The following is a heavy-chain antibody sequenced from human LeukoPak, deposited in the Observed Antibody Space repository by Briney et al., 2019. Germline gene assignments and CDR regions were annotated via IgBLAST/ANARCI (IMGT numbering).Heavy chain of an antibody. CDR2: ISGDGTRT. CDR1: GFSFSSYA. D-gene: IGHD3-16*01. V-gene: IGHV3-23*01. J-gene: IGHJ4*02. Sequence: GGSLRLSCAASGFSFSSYAMTWARQAPVKGLEWVSAISGDGTRTYYADSVKGRFTISRDNSKSTLYLEMSSLRVEDTAIYYCAKWPEGAMDYFDYWGQGTLVTVSS. CDR3: AKWPEGAMDYFDY.